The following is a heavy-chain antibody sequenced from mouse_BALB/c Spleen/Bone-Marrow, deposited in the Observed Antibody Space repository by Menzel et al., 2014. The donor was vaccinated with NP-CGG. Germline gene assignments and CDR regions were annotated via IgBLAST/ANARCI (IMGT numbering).Heavy chain of an antibody. Sequence: VKLVESGPGLVAPSQSLSITCTVSGFSLTGYGVSWVRQPPGKGLGWLGMIWGDGSTDYNSALKSRLSINKDNSKSQVFSKMNSLQTDDTARYYCARDSFLITRALDYWGQGTSVTVSS. V-gene: IGHV2-6-7*01. CDR1: GFSLTGYG. CDR3: ARDSFLITRALDY. D-gene: IGHD2-4*01. J-gene: IGHJ4*01. CDR2: IWGDGST.